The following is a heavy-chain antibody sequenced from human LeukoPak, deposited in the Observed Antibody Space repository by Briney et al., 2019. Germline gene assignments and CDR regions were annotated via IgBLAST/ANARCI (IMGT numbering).Heavy chain of an antibody. Sequence: SVKVSCKASGGTFSSYAISWVRQAPGQGLEWMGRIIPILGIANYAQKFQGRVTITADKSTSTAYMELSSLRSEDTAVYYCARGGLTGAPVGYWGQGTLVIVSS. CDR2: IIPILGIA. J-gene: IGHJ4*02. D-gene: IGHD3-9*01. CDR1: GGTFSSYA. CDR3: ARGGLTGAPVGY. V-gene: IGHV1-69*04.